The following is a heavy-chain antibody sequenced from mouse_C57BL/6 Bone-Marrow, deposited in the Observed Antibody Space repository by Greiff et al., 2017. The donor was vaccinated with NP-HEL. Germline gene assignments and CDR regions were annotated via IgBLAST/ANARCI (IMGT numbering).Heavy chain of an antibody. CDR2: IRSKSNNYAT. J-gene: IGHJ2*01. CDR3: VRGYYGSSSYYFDY. CDR1: GFSFNTYA. D-gene: IGHD1-1*01. Sequence: EVQVESGGGLVQPKGSLKLSCAASGFSFNTYAMNWVRQAPGKGLEWVARIRSKSNNYATYYADSVNDRFTISRDDSESMLYLQMNNLKTEDTAMYYCVRGYYGSSSYYFDYWGQGTTLTVSS. V-gene: IGHV10-1*01.